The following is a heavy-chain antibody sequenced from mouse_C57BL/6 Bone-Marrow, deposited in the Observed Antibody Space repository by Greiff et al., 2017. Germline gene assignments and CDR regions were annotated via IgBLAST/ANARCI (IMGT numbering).Heavy chain of an antibody. Sequence: DVHLVASGGGLVKPGGSLKLSCAASGFTFSSYAMSWVRQTPEKRLEWVATISDGGSYTYYPDNVKGRFTISRDNAKNNLYLQMSHLKSEDTAMYYCARESKIYYGNPAWFAYWGQGTLVTVSA. V-gene: IGHV5-4*01. CDR2: ISDGGSYT. D-gene: IGHD2-1*01. J-gene: IGHJ3*01. CDR3: ARESKIYYGNPAWFAY. CDR1: GFTFSSYA.